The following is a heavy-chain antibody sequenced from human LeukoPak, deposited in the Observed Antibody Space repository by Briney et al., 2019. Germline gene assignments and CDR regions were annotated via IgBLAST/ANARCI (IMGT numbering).Heavy chain of an antibody. CDR3: ARHGTTTVTYAFDI. V-gene: IGHV5-51*01. CDR1: GYSFTSYW. J-gene: IGHJ3*02. D-gene: IGHD4-17*01. Sequence: GESLKISCKASGYSFTSYWIGWVRQMPGKGLEWMGVIYPGDSDTRYSPSFQGQVTISADKSISTAYLHWSSLKASDTAMYYCARHGTTTVTYAFDIWGQGTMVTVSS. CDR2: IYPGDSDT.